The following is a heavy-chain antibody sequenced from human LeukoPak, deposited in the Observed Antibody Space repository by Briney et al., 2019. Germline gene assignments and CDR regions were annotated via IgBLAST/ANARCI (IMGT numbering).Heavy chain of an antibody. CDR1: GSNFEDYG. Sequence: GGSLRLSCADSGSNFEDYGMSWVRQAPGKGLEWVSGINWNGGDTDYADSVKGRFTISRDNAKNSLYLQMNSLRAEDTALYYCARDIVVVTAIMDVWGKGTTVTVSS. CDR3: ARDIVVVTAIMDV. V-gene: IGHV3-20*04. CDR2: INWNGGDT. J-gene: IGHJ6*03. D-gene: IGHD2-21*02.